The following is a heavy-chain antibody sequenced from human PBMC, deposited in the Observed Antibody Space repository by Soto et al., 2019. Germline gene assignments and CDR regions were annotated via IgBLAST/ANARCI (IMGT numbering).Heavy chain of an antibody. J-gene: IGHJ5*02. D-gene: IGHD3-22*01. V-gene: IGHV4-61*01. Sequence: QVQLQESGPGLVKPSETLSLTCTVSGGSVSSGSYYWSWIRQPPGKGLEWIGYIYYSGSTNYNPSLKSRVTISVDTSKNQFSLKLSSVTAADTAVYYCARVPTRTYYYDSSGYYLSVGGWFDPWGQGTLVTVSS. CDR2: IYYSGST. CDR3: ARVPTRTYYYDSSGYYLSVGGWFDP. CDR1: GGSVSSGSYY.